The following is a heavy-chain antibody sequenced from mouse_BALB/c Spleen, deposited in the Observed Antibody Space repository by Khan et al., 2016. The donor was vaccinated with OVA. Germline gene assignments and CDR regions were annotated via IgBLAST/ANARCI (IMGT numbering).Heavy chain of an antibody. D-gene: IGHD2-14*01. Sequence: VQLQQSGAELARPGASVKMSCKASGYTFTSYTIHWIKLRPGQGLEWIGFINPSNGYTNYNQKFKDKATLTADKSSTTVSMQLSSLPSDDSAVYNCVRDGAYHRNDGWFAYWGQGTLVTVSA. CDR1: GYTFTSYT. CDR3: VRDGAYHRNDGWFAY. J-gene: IGHJ3*01. CDR2: INPSNGYT. V-gene: IGHV1-4*01.